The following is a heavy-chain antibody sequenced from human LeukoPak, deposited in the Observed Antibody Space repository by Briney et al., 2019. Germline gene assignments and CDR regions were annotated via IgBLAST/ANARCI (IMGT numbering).Heavy chain of an antibody. D-gene: IGHD5-12*01. CDR2: IYHSGST. V-gene: IGHV4-30-4*01. CDR1: GGSISSGGYY. CDR3: ARDGGYDY. J-gene: IGHJ4*02. Sequence: SETLSLTCTVSGGSISSGGYYWSWIRQPPGKGLEWIGYIYHSGSTYYNPSLKSRVAISIDTSKNQFSLKLSSVTAADTAVYYCARDGGYDYWGQGTLVTVSS.